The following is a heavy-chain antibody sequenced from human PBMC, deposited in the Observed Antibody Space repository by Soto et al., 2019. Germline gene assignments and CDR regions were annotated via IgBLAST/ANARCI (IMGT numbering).Heavy chain of an antibody. J-gene: IGHJ5*02. D-gene: IGHD3-22*01. CDR3: AREGPGAYYYDSSGYYSGNWFDP. V-gene: IGHV1-18*04. CDR1: GYTFTSYG. CDR2: ISAYNGNT. Sequence: ASVKVSCKASGYTFTSYGISWVRQAPGQGLEWMGWISAYNGNTNYAQKLQGRVTMTTDTSTSTAYMELRSLRSDDTAVYYCAREGPGAYYYDSSGYYSGNWFDPWGQGTLVTVSS.